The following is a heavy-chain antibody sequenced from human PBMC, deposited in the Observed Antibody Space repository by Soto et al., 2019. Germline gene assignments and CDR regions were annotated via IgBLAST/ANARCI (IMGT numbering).Heavy chain of an antibody. D-gene: IGHD6-19*01. CDR2: IKQDGSEK. CDR3: ARDAGYSSGWYDPDYFDY. J-gene: IGHJ4*02. CDR1: GFTFSSYW. V-gene: IGHV3-7*03. Sequence: HPGGSLRLSCAASGFTFSSYWMSWVRQAPGKGLEWVANIKQDGSEKYYVDSVKGRFTISRDNAKNSLYLQMNSLRAEDTAVYYCARDAGYSSGWYDPDYFDYWGQGTLVTVSS.